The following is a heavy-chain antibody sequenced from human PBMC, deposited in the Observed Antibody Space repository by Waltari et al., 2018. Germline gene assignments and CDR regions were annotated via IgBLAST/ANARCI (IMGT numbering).Heavy chain of an antibody. D-gene: IGHD2-2*01. CDR1: GGYISGYY. CDR3: ARHDVVPVLRRGFDP. J-gene: IGHJ5*02. Sequence: QVQLRESGPRLVKPSETLSLTCTVPGGYISGYYWSWIRQPPGNGLEWIGYIHYGGTTLYNPSLESRVTISVDTSKDQFSLRLRSVTATDTAVYYCARHDVVPVLRRGFDPWGQGTLVIVSS. CDR2: IHYGGTT. V-gene: IGHV4-59*08.